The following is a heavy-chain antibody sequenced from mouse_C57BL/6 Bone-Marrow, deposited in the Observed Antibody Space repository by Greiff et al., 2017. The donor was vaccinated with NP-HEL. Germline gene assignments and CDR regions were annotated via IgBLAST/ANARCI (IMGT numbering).Heavy chain of an antibody. D-gene: IGHD5-1*01. J-gene: IGHJ3*01. CDR3: ARSTLAWFAY. Sequence: DVKLQESGPGLVKPSQSLSLTCSVTGYSITSGYYWNWIRQFPGNKLEWMGYISYDGSNNYNPSLKNRISITRDPSKNQFFLKLNSVTTEDTATYYCARSTLAWFAYWGQGTLVTVSA. CDR1: GYSITSGYY. V-gene: IGHV3-6*01. CDR2: ISYDGSN.